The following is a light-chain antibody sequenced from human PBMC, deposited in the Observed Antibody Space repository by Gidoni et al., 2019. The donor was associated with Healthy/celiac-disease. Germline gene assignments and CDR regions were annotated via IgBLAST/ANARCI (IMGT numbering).Light chain of an antibody. CDR3: QQRSNWPPGTT. J-gene: IGKJ4*01. V-gene: IGKV3-11*01. CDR2: DAS. Sequence: ESVLTQSPATLSLSPGERATLSCRASQSVSSYLAWYQQKPGQAPRLPIYDASNRATGIPARFSGSGSGTDFTLTISSLEPEDFAVYYCQQRSNWPPGTTFXGXTKVEIK. CDR1: QSVSSY.